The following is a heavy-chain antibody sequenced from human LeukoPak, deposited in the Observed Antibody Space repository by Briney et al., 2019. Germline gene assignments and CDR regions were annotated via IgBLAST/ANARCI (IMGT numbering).Heavy chain of an antibody. D-gene: IGHD3-3*01. CDR1: GFTFSTYA. CDR2: ISYDGSNK. CDR3: AKREGGFWSGYWFDP. V-gene: IGHV3-30*04. Sequence: PGGSLRLSCAASGFTFSTYAMHWVRQAPGKGLEWVAIISYDGSNKYYADSVKGRFTISRDNSKNTLYLQMNSLRAEDTAVYYCAKREGGFWSGYWFDPWGQGTLVTVSS. J-gene: IGHJ5*02.